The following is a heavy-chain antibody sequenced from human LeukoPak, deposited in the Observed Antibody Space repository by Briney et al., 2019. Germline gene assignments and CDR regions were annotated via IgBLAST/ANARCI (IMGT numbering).Heavy chain of an antibody. J-gene: IGHJ4*02. Sequence: KPSETLSLTCTVSGGSISSYYWRWIRQPPGKGLEWIGYIYYSGSTNYNPSLKSRVTLSVDTSKNQFSLKLSSVTAADTAVYYCARGAMTTTSTFDYWGQGTLVTVSS. D-gene: IGHD5-24*01. CDR1: GGSISSYY. V-gene: IGHV4-59*13. CDR3: ARGAMTTTSTFDY. CDR2: IYYSGST.